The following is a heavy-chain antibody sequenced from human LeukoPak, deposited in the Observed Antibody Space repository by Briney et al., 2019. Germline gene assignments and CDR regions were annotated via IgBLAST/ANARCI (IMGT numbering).Heavy chain of an antibody. CDR2: INAANGNT. D-gene: IGHD6-13*01. CDR1: GHSFTNFA. J-gene: IGHJ5*02. V-gene: IGHV1-3*01. Sequence: GASVKVSCKASGHSFTNFAMHWVRQAPGQRLEWMGWINAANGNTRYSQEFQGRVTITGDTSASTAYMELSSLRSEDTAVYYCARVGPIAAAAYNWFDPWGQGTLVTVSS. CDR3: ARVGPIAAAAYNWFDP.